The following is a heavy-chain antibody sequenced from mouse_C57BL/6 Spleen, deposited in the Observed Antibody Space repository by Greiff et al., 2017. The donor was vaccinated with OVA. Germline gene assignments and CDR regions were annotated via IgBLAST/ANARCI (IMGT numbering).Heavy chain of an antibody. D-gene: IGHD4-1*01. CDR3: ATENWEGYFDY. CDR1: GYTFTDYN. J-gene: IGHJ2*01. CDR2: INPNNGGT. V-gene: IGHV1-22*01. Sequence: VQLQQSGPELVKPGASVKMSCKASGYTFTDYNMHWVKQSHGKSLEWIGYINPNNGGTSYNQKFKGTATLTVNKSSSTAYMELRSLTSEDSAAYYCATENWEGYFDYWGQGTTLTVSS.